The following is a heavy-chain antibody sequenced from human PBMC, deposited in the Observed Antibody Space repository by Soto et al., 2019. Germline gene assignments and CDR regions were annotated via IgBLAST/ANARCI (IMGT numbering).Heavy chain of an antibody. D-gene: IGHD4-17*01. CDR3: ARGVPYGPPSTAQNWFDP. CDR1: GGSFSGYY. J-gene: IGHJ5*02. Sequence: SETLSLTCAVYGGSFSGYYWSWIRQPPGKGLEWIGEINHSGSTNYNPSLKSRVTISVDTSKNQFSLKLSSVTAADTAVYYCARGVPYGPPSTAQNWFDPWGQGTLVTVSS. CDR2: INHSGST. V-gene: IGHV4-34*01.